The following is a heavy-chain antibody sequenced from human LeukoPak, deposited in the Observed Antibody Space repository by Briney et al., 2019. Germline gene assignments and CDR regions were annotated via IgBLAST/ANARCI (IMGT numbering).Heavy chain of an antibody. J-gene: IGHJ4*02. V-gene: IGHV3-21*01. CDR1: GFTFSSYS. Sequence: GGSLRLSCAASGFTFSSYSMNWVRQAPGKGLEWVSSISSSSSYIYYADSVKGRFTISRDNAKNSLYLQMNSLRAEDTAVYYCARVRPQITGTTRCFDYWGQGTLVTVSS. D-gene: IGHD1-7*01. CDR2: ISSSSSYI. CDR3: ARVRPQITGTTRCFDY.